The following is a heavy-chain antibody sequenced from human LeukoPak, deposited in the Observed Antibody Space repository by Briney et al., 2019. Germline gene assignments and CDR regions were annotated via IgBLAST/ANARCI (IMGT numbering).Heavy chain of an antibody. CDR3: AREMLVDGGSGSDAFDI. CDR2: IIPMFGTA. D-gene: IGHD3-10*01. Sequence: SVKVSCKASGGTFSSYAISWVRQAPGQGLEWMGGIIPMFGTANYAQKFQGSVTITADESTNTAYMELSRLRSEDTAIYYCAREMLVDGGSGSDAFDIWGQGTLVTVSS. J-gene: IGHJ3*02. V-gene: IGHV1-69*13. CDR1: GGTFSSYA.